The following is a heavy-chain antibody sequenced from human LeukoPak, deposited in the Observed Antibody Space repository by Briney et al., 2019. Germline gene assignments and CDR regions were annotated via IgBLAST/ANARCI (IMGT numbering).Heavy chain of an antibody. D-gene: IGHD2-2*01. Sequence: SETLSLTCAVYGGSFSGYYWSWIRQPPGKGLEWIGEINHSGSTNYNPSLKSRVTISVDTSKNQFSLKLSSVTAADTAVYYCARDFLRGCSSTSCEQYYYYYMDVWGKGTTVTISS. J-gene: IGHJ6*03. CDR3: ARDFLRGCSSTSCEQYYYYYMDV. V-gene: IGHV4-34*01. CDR1: GGSFSGYY. CDR2: INHSGST.